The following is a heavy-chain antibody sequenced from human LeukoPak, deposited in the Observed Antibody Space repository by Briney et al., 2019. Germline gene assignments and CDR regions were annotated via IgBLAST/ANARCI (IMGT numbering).Heavy chain of an antibody. V-gene: IGHV1-2*02. Sequence: ASVKVSCKASGYTFTGYYMHWVRRAPGQGLEWMGWINPNSGGTNYAQKFQGRVTMTRDTSISTAYMELSRLRSDDTAVYYCARVCAKRWLVPGYWGQGTLVTVSS. CDR3: ARVCAKRWLVPGY. J-gene: IGHJ4*02. CDR1: GYTFTGYY. D-gene: IGHD6-19*01. CDR2: INPNSGGT.